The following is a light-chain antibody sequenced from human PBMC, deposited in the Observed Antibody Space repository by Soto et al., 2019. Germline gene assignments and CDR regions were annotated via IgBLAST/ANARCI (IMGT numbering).Light chain of an antibody. CDR1: QSVSSY. Sequence: EIVFTQSPATLSLSPGERPTLSYRASQSVSSYLAWYQQRLGQAPRLLIYDASNRATGIPARFSGSGSGTDFTLTISSLESEDFAVYYCQQRSNWTITFGQGTRLEIK. J-gene: IGKJ5*01. V-gene: IGKV3-11*01. CDR2: DAS. CDR3: QQRSNWTIT.